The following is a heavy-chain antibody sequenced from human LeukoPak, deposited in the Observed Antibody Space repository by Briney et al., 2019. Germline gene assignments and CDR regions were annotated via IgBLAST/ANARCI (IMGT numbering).Heavy chain of an antibody. Sequence: GASVKVSCKVFGFTFRSSTLQWVRQTRGQRREWIGWIVVDSGNINYAQKFQERVTITRDMSTSTVYMQLSSLRSEDTAVYYCARVTLEYYCDSSGYNPFDYWGQGTLVTVSS. CDR1: GFTFRSST. J-gene: IGHJ4*02. V-gene: IGHV1-58*01. CDR3: ARVTLEYYCDSSGYNPFDY. D-gene: IGHD3-22*01. CDR2: IVVDSGNI.